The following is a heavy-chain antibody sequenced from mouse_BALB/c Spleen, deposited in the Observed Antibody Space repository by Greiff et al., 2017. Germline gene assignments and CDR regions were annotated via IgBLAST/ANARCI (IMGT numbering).Heavy chain of an antibody. CDR1: GYSITSDYA. CDR3: AGGGDYEGAMDY. J-gene: IGHJ4*01. D-gene: IGHD2-4*01. CDR2: ISYSGST. V-gene: IGHV3-2*02. Sequence: EVQLQESGPGLVKPSQSLSLTCTVTGYSITSDYAWNWIRQFPGNKLEWMGYISYSGSTSYNPSLKSRISITRDTSKNQFFLQLNSVTTEDTATYYCAGGGDYEGAMDYWGQGTSVTVSS.